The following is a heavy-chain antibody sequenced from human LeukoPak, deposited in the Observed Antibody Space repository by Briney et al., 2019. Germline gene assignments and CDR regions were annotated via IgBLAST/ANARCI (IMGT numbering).Heavy chain of an antibody. D-gene: IGHD3-16*02. J-gene: IGHJ4*02. V-gene: IGHV4-34*01. CDR3: ARGFPPYDYVWGSYRLYYFDY. CDR1: GGSFSGYY. Sequence: PSETLSLTCAVYGGSFSGYYWSWIRQPPGKGLEWIGEINHSGSTNYNPSLKSRVTISVDTSKNQFPLKLSSVTAADTAVYYCARGFPPYDYVWGSYRLYYFDYWGQGTLVTVSS. CDR2: INHSGST.